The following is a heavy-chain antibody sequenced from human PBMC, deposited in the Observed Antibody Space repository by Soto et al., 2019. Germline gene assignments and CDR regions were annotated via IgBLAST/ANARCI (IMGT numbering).Heavy chain of an antibody. D-gene: IGHD5-12*01. CDR3: ARDALDGYNYTFDY. CDR2: IYYSGST. CDR1: GGSISSGGYY. V-gene: IGHV4-31*03. Sequence: QVQLQESGPGLVKPSQTLSLTCTVSGGSISSGGYYWSWIRQHPGKGLEWIGYIYYSGSTYYNPSLKSRFTISVDTSKNQFSLKLSSVTAADTAVYYCARDALDGYNYTFDYWGQGTLVTVSS. J-gene: IGHJ4*02.